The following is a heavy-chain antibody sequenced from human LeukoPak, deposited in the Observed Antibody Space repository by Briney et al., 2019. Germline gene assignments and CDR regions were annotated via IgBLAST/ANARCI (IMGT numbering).Heavy chain of an antibody. CDR1: GFTFSDYY. CDR3: ARAQQIGSRTSCPIGPFDY. V-gene: IGHV3-11*01. D-gene: IGHD2-2*01. J-gene: IGHJ4*02. CDR2: ISSSGSTI. Sequence: PGGSLRLSCAASGFTFSDYYMSWIRQAPGKGLEWVSYISSSGSTIYYADSVKGRFTISRDNAKNSLYLQMNSLRAEDTAVYYCARAQQIGSRTSCPIGPFDYWGQGTLVTVSS.